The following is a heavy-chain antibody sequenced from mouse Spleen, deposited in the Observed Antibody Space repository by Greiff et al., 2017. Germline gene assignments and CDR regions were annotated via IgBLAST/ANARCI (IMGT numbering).Heavy chain of an antibody. J-gene: IGHJ3*01. Sequence: QVQLQQSGAELVRPGTSVKVSCKASGYAFTNYLIEWVKQRPGQGLEWIGVINPGSGGTNYNEKFKGKATLTADKSSSTAYMQLSSLTSEDSAVYFCARSKLTGPSWFAYWGQGTLVTVSA. D-gene: IGHD4-1*01. CDR2: INPGSGGT. CDR1: GYAFTNYL. V-gene: IGHV1-54*01. CDR3: ARSKLTGPSWFAY.